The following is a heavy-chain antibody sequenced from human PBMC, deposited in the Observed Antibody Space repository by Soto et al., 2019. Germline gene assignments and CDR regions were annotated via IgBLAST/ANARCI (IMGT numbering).Heavy chain of an antibody. CDR3: ARDALVYYYYGMDV. Sequence: QVQLVQSGAEVKKPGASVKVSCKASGYTFTSYAMHWVRQAPGQRLEWMGWINAGNGNTKYSQKFQGRVTITADESTSTAYMELSSLRSEDTAVYYCARDALVYYYYGMDVWGQGTTVTVSS. CDR2: INAGNGNT. J-gene: IGHJ6*02. D-gene: IGHD3-16*02. V-gene: IGHV1-3*01. CDR1: GYTFTSYA.